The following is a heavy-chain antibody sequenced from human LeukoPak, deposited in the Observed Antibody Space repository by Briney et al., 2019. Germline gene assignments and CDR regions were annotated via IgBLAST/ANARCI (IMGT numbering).Heavy chain of an antibody. CDR3: ARGLEWLTRRHTWFDP. CDR1: GYTFTSYA. J-gene: IGHJ5*02. D-gene: IGHD3-3*01. CDR2: ISAYNGNT. Sequence: ASVTVSCKASGYTFTSYAITWVRQAPGQGLEWMGWISAYNGNTNYAQNLQGRVTMTTDTSTSTAYMELRSLRSDDTAMYYCARGLEWLTRRHTWFDPWGQGTLVTVSS. V-gene: IGHV1-18*01.